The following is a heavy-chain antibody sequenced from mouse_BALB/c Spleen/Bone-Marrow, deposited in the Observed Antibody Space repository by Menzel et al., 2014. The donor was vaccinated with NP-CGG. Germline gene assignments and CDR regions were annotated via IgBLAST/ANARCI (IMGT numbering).Heavy chain of an antibody. CDR3: ARAGYYTLFAY. CDR2: INPNNGGT. J-gene: IGHJ3*01. V-gene: IGHV1-18*01. D-gene: IGHD2-3*01. CDR1: GYTFTDYN. Sequence: EVQRVESGPELVKPGASVKIPCKASGYTFTDYNMDWVKQSHGKSLEWIGDINPNNGGTIYNQKFKGKATLTVDKYSSTAYMELRSLTSEDTAVYYCARAGYYTLFAYWGQGTLVTVSA.